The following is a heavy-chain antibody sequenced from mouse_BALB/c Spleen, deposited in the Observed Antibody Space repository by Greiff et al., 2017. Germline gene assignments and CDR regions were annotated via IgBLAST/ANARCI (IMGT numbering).Heavy chain of an antibody. CDR3: ARRGAWFAY. V-gene: IGHV5-9-3*01. CDR2: ISSGGSYT. J-gene: IGHJ3*01. CDR1: GFTFSSYA. Sequence: EVKLVESGGGLVKPGGSLKLSCAASGFTFSSYAMSWVRQTPEKRLEWVATISSGGSYTYYPDSVKGRFTISRDNAKNTLYLQMSSLRSEDTAMYYGARRGAWFAYWGQGTLVTVSA.